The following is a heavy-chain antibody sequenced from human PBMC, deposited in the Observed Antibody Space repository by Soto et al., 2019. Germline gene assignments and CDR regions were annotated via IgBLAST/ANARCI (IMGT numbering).Heavy chain of an antibody. CDR2: INPNSGGT. J-gene: IGHJ6*02. Sequence: ASVKVSCKASGYTFTGYYMHWVRQAPGQGLEWMGWINPNSGGTNYAQKFQGRVTMTRDTSISTAYMELSRLRSDDTAVYYCARARTTMVRGTGEVYGMDVWGQGTTVTVS. D-gene: IGHD3-10*01. CDR3: ARARTTMVRGTGEVYGMDV. CDR1: GYTFTGYY. V-gene: IGHV1-2*02.